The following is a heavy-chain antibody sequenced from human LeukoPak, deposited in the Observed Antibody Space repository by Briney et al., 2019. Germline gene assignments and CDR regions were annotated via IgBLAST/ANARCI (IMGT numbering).Heavy chain of an antibody. CDR3: ARGRYSDTLTGYYGVGHLDY. J-gene: IGHJ4*02. D-gene: IGHD3-9*01. CDR1: GGSISSYY. V-gene: IGHV4-59*01. CDR2: IYYTRST. Sequence: SETLSLTCTVSGGSISSYYWSWIRQPPGKGLEWIGYIYYTRSTHYNPSLKSRVTISVDTFKNQFSLKLSSVTAADTAVYYCARGRYSDTLTGYYGVGHLDYWGQGTLVTVSS.